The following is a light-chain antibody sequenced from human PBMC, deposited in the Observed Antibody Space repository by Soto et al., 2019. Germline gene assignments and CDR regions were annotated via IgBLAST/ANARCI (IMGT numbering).Light chain of an antibody. CDR3: QQRSKWPIT. J-gene: IGKJ5*01. Sequence: EMELPQSPEALCLSPGESATLSCRATRSVSSYLAWYQQKPGQAPRLLIYDASSRPTDIPARFSGSGSGTDFTLTISSLEPEDFALYYCQQRSKWPITYGQGTRLEIK. V-gene: IGKV3-11*01. CDR2: DAS. CDR1: RSVSSY.